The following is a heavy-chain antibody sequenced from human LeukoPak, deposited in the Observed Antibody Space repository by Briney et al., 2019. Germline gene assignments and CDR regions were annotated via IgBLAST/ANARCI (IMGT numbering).Heavy chain of an antibody. D-gene: IGHD3-22*01. CDR2: IYHSGST. CDR3: ARDSYGDYYDSSGYYGVVPSDY. Sequence: RTSETLSLTCTVSGYSISSGYYWGWIRQPPGKGLEWIGSIYHSGSTYYNPSLKSRVTISVDTSKNQFSLKLSSVTAADTAVYYCARDSYGDYYDSSGYYGVVPSDYWGQGTLVTVSS. CDR1: GYSISSGYY. J-gene: IGHJ4*02. V-gene: IGHV4-38-2*02.